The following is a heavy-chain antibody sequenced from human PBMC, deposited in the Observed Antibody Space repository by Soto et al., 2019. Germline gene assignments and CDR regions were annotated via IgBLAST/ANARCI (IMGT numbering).Heavy chain of an antibody. CDR3: GKERGYRYGWGFYP. CDR1: GFTFSSYA. D-gene: IGHD5-18*01. CDR2: ISASGGNT. V-gene: IGHV3-23*01. J-gene: IGHJ5*02. Sequence: EVQLLESGGGLVQPGGSLRLSCAASGFTFSSYAMSWVRQAPGKGLEWVSAISASGGNTYYADSVKGRFTISRDNSKNTLALQMSSLRAEDTAVYYCGKERGYRYGWGFYPWGQGTLVPVSS.